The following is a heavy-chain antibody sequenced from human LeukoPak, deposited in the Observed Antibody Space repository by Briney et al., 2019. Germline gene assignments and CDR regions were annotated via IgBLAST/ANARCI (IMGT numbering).Heavy chain of an antibody. CDR1: GFTFNNYA. CDR3: AKDTPLCYFDY. V-gene: IGHV3-23*01. Sequence: GGSLRLSCAASGFTFNNYAMSWVRQAPGKGLEWVSAISGNGRSTYYADSVKGRFTISRDNSKNTLYLQMNSLRADDTAVYYCAKDTPLCYFDYWGQGTLVTVSS. D-gene: IGHD3-16*01. CDR2: ISGNGRST. J-gene: IGHJ4*02.